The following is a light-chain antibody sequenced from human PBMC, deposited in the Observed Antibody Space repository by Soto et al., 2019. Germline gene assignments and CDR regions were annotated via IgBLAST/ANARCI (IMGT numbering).Light chain of an antibody. CDR2: GAS. CDR3: QPCGSSPST. CDR1: QSVNRDY. J-gene: IGKJ1*01. Sequence: EIVLTQSPGTLSLSRGERATLSCRASQSVNRDYLAWYHQKPGQAPRLLIYGASSRDTGIPDRFRGSGSGTNYRCTISRLAAEDFAVYYCQPCGSSPSTFVQGTKVEI. V-gene: IGKV3-20*01.